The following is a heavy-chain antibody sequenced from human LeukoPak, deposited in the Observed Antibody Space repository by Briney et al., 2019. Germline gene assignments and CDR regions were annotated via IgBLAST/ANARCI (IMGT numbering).Heavy chain of an antibody. CDR1: GFTFSNAW. CDR3: ASAVAAPDQDPPFDY. V-gene: IGHV3-11*01. CDR2: ISKSDGTT. J-gene: IGHJ4*02. Sequence: GGSLRLSCAASGFTFSNAWMSWVRQAPGKGLEWISYISKSDGTTYYADTVKGRFTISRDSAKKSVYLYMNSLRDEDTAVYYCASAVAAPDQDPPFDYWGQGTLVTVSS. D-gene: IGHD6-25*01.